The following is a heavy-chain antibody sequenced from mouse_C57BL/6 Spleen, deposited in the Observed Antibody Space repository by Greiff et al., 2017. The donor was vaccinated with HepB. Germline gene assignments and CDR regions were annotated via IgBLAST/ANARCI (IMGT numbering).Heavy chain of an antibody. V-gene: IGHV1-69*01. CDR1: GYTFTSYW. CDR3: ERRDYDGVYWYFDV. J-gene: IGHJ1*03. Sequence: QVQLQQPGAELVMPGASVKLSCKASGYTFTSYWMHWVKQRPGQGLEWIGEIDPSDSYTNYNQKFKGKSTLTVDKSSSTAYMQLSSLTSEDSAVYYCERRDYDGVYWYFDVWGTGTTVTVSS. D-gene: IGHD2-4*01. CDR2: IDPSDSYT.